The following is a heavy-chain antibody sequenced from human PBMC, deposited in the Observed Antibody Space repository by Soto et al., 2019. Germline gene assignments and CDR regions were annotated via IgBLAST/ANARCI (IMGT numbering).Heavy chain of an antibody. V-gene: IGHV1-3*01. D-gene: IGHD1-1*01. CDR3: ARTERSYYYYGMDV. Sequence: GASVKVSCKASGGTFSSYAISWVRQAPGQRLEWMGWINAGNGNTKYSQKFQGRVTITRDTSASTAYMELSSLRSEDTAVYYCARTERSYYYYGMDVWGQGTTVTVSS. CDR2: INAGNGNT. J-gene: IGHJ6*02. CDR1: GGTFSSYA.